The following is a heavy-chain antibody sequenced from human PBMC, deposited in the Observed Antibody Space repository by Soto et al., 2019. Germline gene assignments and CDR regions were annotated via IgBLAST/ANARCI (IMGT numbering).Heavy chain of an antibody. J-gene: IGHJ4*02. CDR1: GFTFSSYS. CDR3: ARDRSGYVGY. V-gene: IGHV3-21*01. Sequence: EVQLVESGGGLVQPGGSLRLSCAASGFTFSSYSMNWVRQAPGKGLEWVSSISSSSSYIYYADSVKGRFTISRDNAKNSLYLQMNNLRAEDTAMYYCARDRSGYVGYWGQGTLVTVSS. CDR2: ISSSSSYI. D-gene: IGHD5-12*01.